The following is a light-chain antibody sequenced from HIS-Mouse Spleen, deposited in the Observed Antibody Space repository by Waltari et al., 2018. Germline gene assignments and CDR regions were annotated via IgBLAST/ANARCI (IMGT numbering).Light chain of an antibody. CDR2: EDS. Sequence: SYELTQPPSVSVSPAQTARITCPGDALPKKYAYWYQQKSGQDPVLVIYEDSKRPSGIPERFSGSSSGTMATLTISGAQVEDEADYYCYSTDSSGNHRVFGGGTKLTVL. J-gene: IGLJ2*01. CDR3: YSTDSSGNHRV. CDR1: ALPKKY. V-gene: IGLV3-10*01.